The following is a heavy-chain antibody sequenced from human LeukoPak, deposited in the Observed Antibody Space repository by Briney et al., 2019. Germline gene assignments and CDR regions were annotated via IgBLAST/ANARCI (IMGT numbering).Heavy chain of an antibody. CDR1: GFTFSTYS. V-gene: IGHV3-21*01. CDR2: ISTSSDYV. Sequence: GGSLRLSCAASGFTFSTYSMNWVRQAPGKGLEWVSSISTSSDYVYYADSVKSRFTISRDNAKNSLYLQMNSLRAEDTAVYYCASGHNGWYYFDYWGQGTLVTVSS. J-gene: IGHJ4*02. CDR3: ASGHNGWYYFDY. D-gene: IGHD6-19*01.